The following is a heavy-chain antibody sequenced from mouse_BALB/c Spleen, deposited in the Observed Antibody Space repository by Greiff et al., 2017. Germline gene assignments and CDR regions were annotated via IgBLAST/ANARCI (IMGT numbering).Heavy chain of an antibody. CDR2: ISYSGST. D-gene: IGHD1-1*01. Sequence: EVKLMESGPGLVKPSQSLSLTCTVTGYSITSDYAWNWIRQFPGNKLEWMGYISYSGSTSYNPSLKSRISITRDTSKNQFFLQLNSVTTEDTATYYCARGVLRYLDYWGQGTTLTVSS. V-gene: IGHV3-2*02. J-gene: IGHJ2*01. CDR3: ARGVLRYLDY. CDR1: GYSITSDYA.